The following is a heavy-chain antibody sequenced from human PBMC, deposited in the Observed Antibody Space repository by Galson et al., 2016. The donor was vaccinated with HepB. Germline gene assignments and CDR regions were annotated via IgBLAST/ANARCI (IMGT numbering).Heavy chain of an antibody. V-gene: IGHV5-51*01. Sequence: QSGAEVKKPGESLKISCKGSGYSFTSYWIGWVRQMPEKGLEWMGIIYPRDSNTKYNPSFQGQVTISVDKSINTAYLQWSSLKASDTAMYYCTRALNGDLWSDPWGQGTLVTVSS. J-gene: IGHJ5*02. CDR2: IYPRDSNT. D-gene: IGHD4-17*01. CDR3: TRALNGDLWSDP. CDR1: GYSFTSYW.